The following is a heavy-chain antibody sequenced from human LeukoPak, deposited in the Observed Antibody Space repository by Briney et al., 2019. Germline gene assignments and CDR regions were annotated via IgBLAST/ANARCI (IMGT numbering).Heavy chain of an antibody. Sequence: PGGSLRLSCAASGFTFSSYAMHWVRQAPGKGLEWVAVISYDGSNKYYADSVKGRFTISRDNSKNTLYLQMNSLGAEDTAVYYCARGGSGWPIDYWGQGTLVTVSS. J-gene: IGHJ4*02. CDR2: ISYDGSNK. CDR3: ARGGSGWPIDY. CDR1: GFTFSSYA. V-gene: IGHV3-30*04. D-gene: IGHD6-19*01.